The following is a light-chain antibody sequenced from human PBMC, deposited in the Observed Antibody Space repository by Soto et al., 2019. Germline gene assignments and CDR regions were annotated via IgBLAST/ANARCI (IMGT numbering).Light chain of an antibody. CDR3: QQYGSSPPIT. Sequence: ETVLTQSPGTLYFSPGERATLSCRASQSVGNSHVAWYQQKPGQAPRLLIYGASSRATGIPDRFSGSGSGTDFTLTISRLEPEDFAVYYCQQYGSSPPITFGQGTRLEIK. J-gene: IGKJ5*01. V-gene: IGKV3-20*01. CDR2: GAS. CDR1: QSVGNSH.